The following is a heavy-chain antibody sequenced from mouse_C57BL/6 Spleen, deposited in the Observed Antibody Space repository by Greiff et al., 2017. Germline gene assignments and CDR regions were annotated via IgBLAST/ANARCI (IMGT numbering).Heavy chain of an antibody. CDR3: AREGLYDGYSGGYAMGY. J-gene: IGHJ4*01. CDR1: GYTFTSYW. CDR2: IDPSDSYT. Sequence: QVQLQQPGAELVRPGTSVKLSCKASGYTFTSYWMHWVKQRPGQGLEWIGVIDPSDSYTNYNQKFKGKATLTVDTSSSTAYMQRSSLTSEDSAVYYCAREGLYDGYSGGYAMGYWGQGTSVTVSS. D-gene: IGHD2-3*01. V-gene: IGHV1-59*01.